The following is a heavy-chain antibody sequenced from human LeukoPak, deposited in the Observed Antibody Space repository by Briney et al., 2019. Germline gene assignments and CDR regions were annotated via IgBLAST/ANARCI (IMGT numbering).Heavy chain of an antibody. J-gene: IGHJ4*02. D-gene: IGHD3-22*01. CDR3: ARDLTYYYDSSGYYYFDY. V-gene: IGHV4-39*07. CDR1: GGSISSSSYY. CDR2: IYHSGST. Sequence: SETLSLTCTVSGGSISSSSYYWGWIRQPPGKGLEWIGSIYHSGSTYYNPSLKSRVTIAVETSKNQFSLKLSSVTAADTAVYYCARDLTYYYDSSGYYYFDYWGQGTLVTVSS.